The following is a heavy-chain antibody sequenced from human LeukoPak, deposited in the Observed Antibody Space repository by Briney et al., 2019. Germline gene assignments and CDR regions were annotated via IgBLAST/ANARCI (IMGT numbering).Heavy chain of an antibody. D-gene: IGHD6-19*01. V-gene: IGHV3-30*02. J-gene: IGHJ4*02. CDR1: GFTLSMYG. CDR2: IWYDGTNR. CDR3: AKDFLPYSSGSYAFDY. Sequence: GGSLRLSCAASGFTLSMYGMHWVRQAPDKGLEWVAFIWYDGTNRYYADSVKGRFTISSDNSKNTVYLQMNSLRGGGTAVYYCAKDFLPYSSGSYAFDYWGQGTLITVSS.